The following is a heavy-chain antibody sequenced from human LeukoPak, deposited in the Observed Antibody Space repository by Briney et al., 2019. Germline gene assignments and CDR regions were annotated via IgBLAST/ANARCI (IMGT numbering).Heavy chain of an antibody. D-gene: IGHD3-22*01. CDR1: GFSVSTNY. J-gene: IGHJ4*02. Sequence: GGSLRLSCAASGFSVSTNYMNWVRQAPGKGLEWVSVIYSGGRIYYADSVKGRFTFSRDNSKNTLYLQMNSLRAEDTAAYYCATDYYDSSGDYTVDYWGQGTLVTVSS. CDR2: IYSGGRI. V-gene: IGHV3-53*01. CDR3: ATDYYDSSGDYTVDY.